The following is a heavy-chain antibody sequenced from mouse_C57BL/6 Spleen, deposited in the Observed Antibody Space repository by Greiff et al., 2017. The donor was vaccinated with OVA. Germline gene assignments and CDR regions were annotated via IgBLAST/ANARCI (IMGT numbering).Heavy chain of an antibody. V-gene: IGHV1-76*01. Sequence: VQLVESGAELVRPGASVKLSCKASGYTFTDYYINWVKQRPGQGLEWIARIYPGSGNTYYNEKFKGKATLTAEKSSSTAYMQLSSLTSEDSAVYFCARDYGSSTWFAYWGQGTLVTVSA. CDR2: IYPGSGNT. J-gene: IGHJ3*01. CDR1: GYTFTDYY. D-gene: IGHD1-1*01. CDR3: ARDYGSSTWFAY.